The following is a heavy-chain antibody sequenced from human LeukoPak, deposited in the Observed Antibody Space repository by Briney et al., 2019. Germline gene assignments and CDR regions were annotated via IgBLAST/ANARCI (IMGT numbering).Heavy chain of an antibody. Sequence: SETLSLTCIVSGYSISSGYYWGWIRQPPGKGLEWIGSIYHSGSTYYNPSLKSRVTISVDTFKNQFSLKLSSVTAADTAVYYCARHYRRGSGWLRPFDYWGQGTLVTVSS. CDR2: IYHSGST. D-gene: IGHD5-12*01. CDR3: ARHYRRGSGWLRPFDY. V-gene: IGHV4-38-2*02. CDR1: GYSISSGYY. J-gene: IGHJ4*02.